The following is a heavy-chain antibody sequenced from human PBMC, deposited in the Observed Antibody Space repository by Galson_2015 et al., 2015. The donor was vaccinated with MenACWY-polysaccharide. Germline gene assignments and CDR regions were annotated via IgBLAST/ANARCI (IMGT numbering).Heavy chain of an antibody. Sequence: SLRLSCAASGFSFSAYGMSWVRQAPGRGLEWVSGSGSGGGLYYADSVKGRFTVSRDNSKNTLYLQMNNLRAEDTAVYYCAKVGPCSSWTMRLDYWGQGTLVTVSS. J-gene: IGHJ4*02. CDR1: GFSFSAYG. CDR2: SGSGGGL. V-gene: IGHV3-23*01. D-gene: IGHD6-13*01. CDR3: AKVGPCSSWTMRLDY.